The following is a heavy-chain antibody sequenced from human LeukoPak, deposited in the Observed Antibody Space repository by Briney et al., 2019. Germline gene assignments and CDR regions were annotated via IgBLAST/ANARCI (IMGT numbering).Heavy chain of an antibody. V-gene: IGHV3-33*01. J-gene: IGHJ4*02. D-gene: IGHD6-19*01. CDR3: VRDPPSSGWSVDY. Sequence: PGGSLRLSCAASGFIFKTYAMHWVRQAPGKGLEWVTMIWYDGSNKYYGDSVKGRFTISRDNSKNTVYLQMNSLRVEDTAVYYCVRDPPSSGWSVDYWGQGALVTVSS. CDR2: IWYDGSNK. CDR1: GFIFKTYA.